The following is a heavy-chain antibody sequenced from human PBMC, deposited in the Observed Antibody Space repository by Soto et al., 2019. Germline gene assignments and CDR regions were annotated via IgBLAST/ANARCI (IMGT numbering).Heavy chain of an antibody. D-gene: IGHD3-10*01. CDR3: AKESSASRVSYYYAMDV. V-gene: IGHV3-23*01. CDR2: ISASGAST. Sequence: LRLSCAASGFTFSNFAMNWVRQAPGKGLEWVSGISASGASTTYADSVKGRFTISRDNSKNTLYLQMNSLRAEDTGVYYCAKESSASRVSYYYAMDVWGQGTTVTVSS. J-gene: IGHJ6*02. CDR1: GFTFSNFA.